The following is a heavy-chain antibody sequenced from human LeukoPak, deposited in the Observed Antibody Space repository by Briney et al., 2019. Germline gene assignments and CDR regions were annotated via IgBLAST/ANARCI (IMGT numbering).Heavy chain of an antibody. Sequence: PGGSLRLSCAASGFTFSRYWMSWVRQAPGKGLVWVSRINHDGTGPTYADSVKGRFTISRDNAKNTLYLQMNSLRAEDTAVYYCARAPYTTGRGYYFDSWGQGTLVTVSS. CDR3: ARAPYTTGRGYYFDS. D-gene: IGHD2/OR15-2a*01. J-gene: IGHJ4*02. V-gene: IGHV3-74*01. CDR1: GFTFSRYW. CDR2: INHDGTGP.